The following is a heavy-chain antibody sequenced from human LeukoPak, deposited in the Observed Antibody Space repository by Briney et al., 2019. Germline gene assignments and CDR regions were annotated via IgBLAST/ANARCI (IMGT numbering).Heavy chain of an antibody. V-gene: IGHV3-23*01. CDR1: GFTFSSYA. CDR3: AKGGIVATMWVSETIDY. CDR2: ISGSGGST. J-gene: IGHJ4*02. D-gene: IGHD5-12*01. Sequence: GGSLRLSCAASGFTFSSYAMSWVRQAPGKGLEWVSVISGSGGSTYYADSVKGRFTISRDNSKNTLYLQTNSLRAEDRAVYYCAKGGIVATMWVSETIDYWGQGTLVTVSS.